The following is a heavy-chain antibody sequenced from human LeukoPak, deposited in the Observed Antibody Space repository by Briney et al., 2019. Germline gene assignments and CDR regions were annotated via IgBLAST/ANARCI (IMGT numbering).Heavy chain of an antibody. CDR3: AKDKITMVRGVIVPPLYMDV. V-gene: IGHV3-48*03. J-gene: IGHJ6*03. Sequence: GGAPRLSRAASGFTFSGYEMNWGPPAPRKRLGGVWYIRSSGSTIYYADSVKGRFTISRDNSKNTLYLQMNSLRAEDTAVYYCAKDKITMVRGVIVPPLYMDVWGKGTTVTISS. D-gene: IGHD3-10*01. CDR2: IRSSGSTI. CDR1: GFTFSGYE.